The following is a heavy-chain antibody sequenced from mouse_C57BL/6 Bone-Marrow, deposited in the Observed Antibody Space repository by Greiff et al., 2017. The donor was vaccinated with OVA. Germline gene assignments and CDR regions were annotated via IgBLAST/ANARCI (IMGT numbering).Heavy chain of an antibody. Sequence: QVQLQQPGAELVKPGASVKLSCKASGYTFTSYWMQWVKQRPGQGLEWIGEIDPSDSYTNYNQKFKSKATLTVDTSSSTAYMQLSSLTSEDSAVCDSARSSNYEEDYAMDYWGQGTSVTVSS. V-gene: IGHV1-50*01. J-gene: IGHJ4*01. CDR1: GYTFTSYW. CDR3: ARSSNYEEDYAMDY. D-gene: IGHD2-5*01. CDR2: IDPSDSYT.